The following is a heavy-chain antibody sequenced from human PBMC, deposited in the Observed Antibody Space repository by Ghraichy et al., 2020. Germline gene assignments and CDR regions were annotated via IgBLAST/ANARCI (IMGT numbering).Heavy chain of an antibody. D-gene: IGHD6-19*01. CDR2: INHSGST. CDR3: ARGFAEQWPSYYYYGMDV. V-gene: IGHV4-34*01. CDR1: GGSFSGYY. J-gene: IGHJ6*02. Sequence: SQTLSLTCAVYGGSFSGYYWSWIRQPPGKGLEWIGEINHSGSTNYNPSLKSRVTISVDTSKNQFSLKLSSVTAADPAVYYCARGFAEQWPSYYYYGMDVWGQGTTVTVSS.